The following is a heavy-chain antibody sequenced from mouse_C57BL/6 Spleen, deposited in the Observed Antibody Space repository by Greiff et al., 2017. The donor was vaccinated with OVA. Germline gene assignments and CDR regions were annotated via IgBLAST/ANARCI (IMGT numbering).Heavy chain of an antibody. CDR1: GYTFTDYE. D-gene: IGHD4-1*01. CDR2: IDPETGGT. V-gene: IGHV1-15*01. Sequence: QVQLKQSGAELVRPGASVTLSCKASGYTFTDYEMHWVKQTPVHGLEWIGAIDPETGGTAYNQKFKGKAILTADKSSSTAYMELRSLTSEDSAVYYCTRPGTAYWGQGTTLTVSS. CDR3: TRPGTAY. J-gene: IGHJ2*01.